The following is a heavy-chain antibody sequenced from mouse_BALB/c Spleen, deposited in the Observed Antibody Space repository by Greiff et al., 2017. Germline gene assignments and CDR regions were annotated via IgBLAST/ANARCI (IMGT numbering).Heavy chain of an antibody. CDR2: ISYSGST. CDR3: ARDGNYGPYYYAMDY. J-gene: IGHJ4*01. Sequence: EVQVVESGPSLVKPSQTLSLTCSVTGDSITSGYWNWIRKFPGNKLEYMGYISYSGSTYYNPSLKSRISITRDTSKNQYYLQLNSVTTEDTATYYCARDGNYGPYYYAMDYWGQGTSVTVSS. D-gene: IGHD2-1*01. V-gene: IGHV3-8*02. CDR1: GDSITSGY.